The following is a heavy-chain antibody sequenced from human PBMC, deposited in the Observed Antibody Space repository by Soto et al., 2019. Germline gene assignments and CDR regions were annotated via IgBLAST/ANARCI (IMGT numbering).Heavy chain of an antibody. Sequence: ASVKVSCKASGYTFTGYYIHWVRQAPGQGLEWMGWINPNSGGTNYAQKFQGWVTMTRDTSISTAYMELSRLRSDDTAVYYCARGGRGYSSGWYYYGMDVWGQGTTVTVSS. D-gene: IGHD6-19*01. J-gene: IGHJ6*02. CDR1: GYTFTGYY. CDR3: ARGGRGYSSGWYYYGMDV. CDR2: INPNSGGT. V-gene: IGHV1-2*04.